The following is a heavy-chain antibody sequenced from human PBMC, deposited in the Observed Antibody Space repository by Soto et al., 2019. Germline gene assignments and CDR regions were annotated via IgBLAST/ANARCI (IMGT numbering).Heavy chain of an antibody. J-gene: IGHJ1*01. D-gene: IGHD1-26*01. V-gene: IGHV3-23*01. Sequence: EVQLLESGGGLVQPGGSLRLSCAASGFTFSSYAMSWVRQAPGKGLEWVSAISGSGGSTYYEDSVKGRFTISRDNSKNTLYLQMNSLRAEDTAVYYCAKDPGGSYSYFQHWGQGTLVTVSS. CDR3: AKDPGGSYSYFQH. CDR2: ISGSGGST. CDR1: GFTFSSYA.